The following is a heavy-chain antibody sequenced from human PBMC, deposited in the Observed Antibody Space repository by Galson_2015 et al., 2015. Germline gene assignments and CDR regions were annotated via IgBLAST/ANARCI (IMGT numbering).Heavy chain of an antibody. J-gene: IGHJ4*02. Sequence: SLLLSFSSSFFPFLLSFLSFFFYSPGKGLVWVARINSDGSSTSYADSVKGRFTTSRDNAKNTLDLQMNSLRAEDTSVYYCGRDSPLRHMVATAIGYLGRTPLVPVSS. V-gene: IGHV3-74*01. CDR2: INSDGSST. CDR3: GRDSPLRHMVATAIGY. CDR1: FFPFLLSF. D-gene: IGHD5-12*01.